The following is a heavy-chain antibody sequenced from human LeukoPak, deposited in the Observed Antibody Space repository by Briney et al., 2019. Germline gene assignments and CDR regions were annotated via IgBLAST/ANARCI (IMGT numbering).Heavy chain of an antibody. CDR2: IIPILGIA. CDR1: GGTFSSYA. Sequence: SVKVSCKASGGTFSSYAISWVRQAPGQGLEWMGRIIPILGIANYAQKLQGRVTMTTDTSTSTAYMELRSLRSDDTAVYYCASYDSNYGNYYYGMDVWGQGTTVTVSS. J-gene: IGHJ6*02. CDR3: ASYDSNYGNYYYGMDV. D-gene: IGHD4-11*01. V-gene: IGHV1-69*04.